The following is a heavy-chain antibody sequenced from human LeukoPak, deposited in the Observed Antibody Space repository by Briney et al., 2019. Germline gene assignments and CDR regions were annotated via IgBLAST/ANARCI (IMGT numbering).Heavy chain of an antibody. CDR3: ARGDCSGDCYHPLYY. J-gene: IGHJ4*02. D-gene: IGHD2-21*02. Sequence: GGSLRLSCAASGFTFSTYAMHWVRQAPGQGLDWVAFVRHDGSIKYYADSVKGRFTISRDNSKNTLYLQMNSLRTEDTAVYYCARGDCSGDCYHPLYYWGQGSLVTVSS. CDR2: VRHDGSIK. CDR1: GFTFSTYA. V-gene: IGHV3-30*02.